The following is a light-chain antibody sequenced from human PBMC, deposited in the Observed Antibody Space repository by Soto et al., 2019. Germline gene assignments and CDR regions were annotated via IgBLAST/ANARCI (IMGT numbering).Light chain of an antibody. J-gene: IGLJ1*01. V-gene: IGLV2-8*01. Sequence: QSALAQPPSASGSPGQPVTISCTGTSSDVGGYNYVSWYQQHPGKAPKLMIYEVSKRPSGVPDRFSGSKSGNTASLTVSGLQAEDEADYYCSSYAGNKNVFGTGTKVTVL. CDR3: SSYAGNKNV. CDR2: EVS. CDR1: SSDVGGYNY.